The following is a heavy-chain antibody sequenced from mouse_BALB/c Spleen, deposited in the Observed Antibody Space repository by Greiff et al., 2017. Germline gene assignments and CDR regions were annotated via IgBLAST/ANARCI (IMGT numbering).Heavy chain of an antibody. CDR1: GYTFTSYW. CDR3: ARKGVRDYAMDY. V-gene: IGHV1-4*01. J-gene: IGHJ4*01. CDR2: INPSTGYT. D-gene: IGHD2-14*01. Sequence: QVQLQQPGAELVRPGASVKLSCKASGYTFTSYWMHWVKQRPGQGLEWIGYINPSTGYTEYNQKFKDKATLTADKSSSTAYMQLSSLTSEDSAVYYCARKGVRDYAMDYWGQGTSVTVSS.